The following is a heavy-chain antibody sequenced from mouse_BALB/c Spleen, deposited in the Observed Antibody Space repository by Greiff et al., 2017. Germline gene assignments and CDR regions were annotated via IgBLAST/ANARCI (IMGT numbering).Heavy chain of an antibody. Sequence: EVQRVESGAELVKPGASVKLSCTASGFNIKDTYMHWVKQRPEQGLEWIGRIDPANGNTKYDPKFQDKATITADTSSNTAYLQLSSLTSEDTAVYYCAPAMIIVVYWGQGTLVTVSA. V-gene: IGHV14-3*02. CDR3: APAMIIVVY. CDR1: GFNIKDTY. J-gene: IGHJ3*01. CDR2: IDPANGNT. D-gene: IGHD2-3*01.